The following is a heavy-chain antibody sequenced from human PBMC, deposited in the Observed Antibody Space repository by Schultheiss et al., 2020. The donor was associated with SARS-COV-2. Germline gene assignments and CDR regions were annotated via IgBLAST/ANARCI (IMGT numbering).Heavy chain of an antibody. CDR3: ARDLRSSGEYFQH. V-gene: IGHV3-21*01. CDR2: ISASSAYI. Sequence: GESLKISCAASGFTFSTYGMHWVRQAPGKGLEWVSSISASSAYIYYPDSVKGRFTISRDNAKNSLYLQMNSLRAEDTAVYYCARDLRSSGEYFQHWGQGTLVTVSS. J-gene: IGHJ1*01. D-gene: IGHD6-6*01. CDR1: GFTFSTYG.